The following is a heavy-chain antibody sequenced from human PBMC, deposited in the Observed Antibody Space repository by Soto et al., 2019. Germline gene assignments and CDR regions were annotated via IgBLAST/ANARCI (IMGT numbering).Heavy chain of an antibody. Sequence: QVQLVQSGAEVKKPGASVKVSCKASGYTFTSYGISWVRQAPGQGLEWMGWNSAYNGNTNYAQKLQGRVTMTTDTCTSTAYLELRSLRYDDTAVYDCARDLRVVNRGSSYCGYWGQGTLVTVSS. D-gene: IGHD2-15*01. J-gene: IGHJ4*03. V-gene: IGHV1-18*04. CDR3: ARDLRVVNRGSSYCGY. CDR2: NSAYNGNT. CDR1: GYTFTSYG.